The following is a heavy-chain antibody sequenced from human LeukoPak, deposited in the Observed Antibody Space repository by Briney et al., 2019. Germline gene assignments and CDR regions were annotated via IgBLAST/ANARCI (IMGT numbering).Heavy chain of an antibody. J-gene: IGHJ4*02. CDR1: GFTFSSYS. D-gene: IGHD6-13*01. V-gene: IGHV3-66*01. CDR2: IYSGGST. Sequence: GGSLRLSCAASGFTFSSYSMNWVRQAPGKGLEWVSVIYSGGSTYYADSVKGRFTISRDNSKNTLYLQMNSLRAEDTAVYYCARGIAAASDYWGQGTLVTVSS. CDR3: ARGIAAASDY.